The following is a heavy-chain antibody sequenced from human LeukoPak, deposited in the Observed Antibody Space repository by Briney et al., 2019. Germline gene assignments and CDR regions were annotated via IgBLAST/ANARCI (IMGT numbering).Heavy chain of an antibody. D-gene: IGHD3-10*01. CDR1: GFTFSIYS. Sequence: KPGGSLRLSCAATGFTFSIYSMNWVRQAPGKGLEWVSSISSGSSYISYADSVKGRFTISRDNAKNSLYLQMNSLRAEDTAVYYCARDPYASGNGHEFDYWGQGTLVTVSS. V-gene: IGHV3-21*01. CDR2: ISSGSSYI. CDR3: ARDPYASGNGHEFDY. J-gene: IGHJ4*02.